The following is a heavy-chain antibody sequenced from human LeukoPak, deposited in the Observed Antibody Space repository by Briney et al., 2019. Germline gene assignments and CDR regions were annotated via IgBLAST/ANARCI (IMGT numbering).Heavy chain of an antibody. CDR3: ARDGLIAAAGTNWFDP. Sequence: ASVKVSCKASGYTFTGYYMHWVRQAPGQGLERMGWINPNSGGTNYAQKFQGRATMTRDTSISTAYMELSRLRSDDTAVYYCARDGLIAAAGTNWFDPWGQGTLVTVSS. J-gene: IGHJ5*02. CDR2: INPNSGGT. V-gene: IGHV1-2*02. CDR1: GYTFTGYY. D-gene: IGHD6-13*01.